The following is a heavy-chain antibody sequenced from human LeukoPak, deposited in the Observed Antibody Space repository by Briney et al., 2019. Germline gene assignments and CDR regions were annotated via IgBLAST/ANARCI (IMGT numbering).Heavy chain of an antibody. CDR2: INHNGNVN. J-gene: IGHJ6*02. CDR3: ARGGGLDV. V-gene: IGHV3-7*03. D-gene: IGHD3-16*01. CDR1: GFTFSSYW. Sequence: GGSLRLSCAASGFTFSSYWMNWARQAPGKGLEWVASINHNGNVNYYVDSVKGRSTISRDNAKNSLYLQMSNMRAEDTAVYFCARGGGLDVWGQGATVTVSS.